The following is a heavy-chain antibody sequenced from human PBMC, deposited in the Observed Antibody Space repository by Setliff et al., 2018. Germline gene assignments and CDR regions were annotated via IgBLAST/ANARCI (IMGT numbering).Heavy chain of an antibody. V-gene: IGHV3-33*01. Sequence: GGSLRLSCAASGFTFSSYGMHWVRQAPGKGLEWVAVIWYDGSNKYYADSVKGRFTISRDNSKNTLYLQMNSLRAEDTAVYYCAGGGRYSSSRSPLTHWGQGTLVTVSS. CDR3: AGGGRYSSSRSPLTH. D-gene: IGHD6-13*01. CDR1: GFTFSSYG. J-gene: IGHJ4*02. CDR2: IWYDGSNK.